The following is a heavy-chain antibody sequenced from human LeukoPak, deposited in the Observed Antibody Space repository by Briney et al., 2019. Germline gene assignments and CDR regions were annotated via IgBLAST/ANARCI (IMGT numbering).Heavy chain of an antibody. CDR1: GGFFNKNY. CDR3: ASGTLTYYDFPDPSLSGSPHYYYYYMDV. D-gene: IGHD3-3*01. Sequence: SETLSLTCTVSGGFFNKNYWTWIRQPPGKGLEWMGYIYSSGPTTTYYSGTTKYNPALKSRVTISVDTSKNQFSPKLSSVTAADTAVYYCASGTLTYYDFPDPSLSGSPHYYYYYMDVWGKGTTVTVSS. CDR2: IYSSGPTTTYYSGTT. J-gene: IGHJ6*03. V-gene: IGHV4-59*01.